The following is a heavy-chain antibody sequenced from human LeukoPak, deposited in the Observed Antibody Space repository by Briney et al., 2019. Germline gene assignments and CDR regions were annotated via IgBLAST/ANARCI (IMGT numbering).Heavy chain of an antibody. J-gene: IGHJ6*03. D-gene: IGHD3-10*01. CDR1: GGSISSYY. CDR2: IYTSGST. V-gene: IGHV4-4*07. Sequence: SETLSLTCTVSGGSISSYYWSWIRQPAGKRLEWIGRIYTSGSTNYNPSLKSRVTMSVDTSKNQFSLKLSSVTAADTAVYYCARHVMYYGSGKQGNYYYYMDVWGKGTTVTISS. CDR3: ARHVMYYGSGKQGNYYYYMDV.